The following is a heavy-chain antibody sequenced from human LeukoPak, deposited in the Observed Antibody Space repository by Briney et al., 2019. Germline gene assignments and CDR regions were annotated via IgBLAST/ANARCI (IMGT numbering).Heavy chain of an antibody. CDR3: ARDNDRATSTGY. Sequence: ASVKVSCKASGYTFTGYYMHWVRQAPGQGLEWMGWINPNSGGTNYAQKFQGRVTMTRDTSISTAYMELSRLRSDDTAVYYCARDNDRATSTGYWGQGTLVTVSS. CDR2: INPNSGGT. D-gene: IGHD5-18*01. V-gene: IGHV1-2*02. CDR1: GYTFTGYY. J-gene: IGHJ4*02.